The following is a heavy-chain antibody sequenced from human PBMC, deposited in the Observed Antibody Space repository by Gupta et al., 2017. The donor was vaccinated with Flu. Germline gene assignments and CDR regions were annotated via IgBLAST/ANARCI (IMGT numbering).Heavy chain of an antibody. J-gene: IGHJ3*02. V-gene: IGHV3-7*01. D-gene: IGHD3-16*02. CDR2: INQDGSEK. CDR3: ARDVGNSYPIDGFDI. Sequence: EVQLVESGGGLVQPGGSLRLSCAASGFTFSSYWMTWVRQAPGKGLEWVADINQDGSEKRFVGAVRGRFTISRDNAKNSLHLQMNSLRAEEMGVYYCARDVGNSYPIDGFDIGGRGTMVTVSP. CDR1: GFTFSSYW.